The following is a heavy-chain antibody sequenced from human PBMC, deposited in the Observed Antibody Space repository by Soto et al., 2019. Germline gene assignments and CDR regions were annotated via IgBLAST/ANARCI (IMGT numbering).Heavy chain of an antibody. D-gene: IGHD3-10*01. Sequence: EVQLLESGGGLVQPGGSLRLSCAASGFTFSSYAMSWVRQAPGKGLEWVSAISGSGGSTYYADSVKGRFTISRDNSKNTLYLQMNSLRAEDTAVYYCARDDTMVRGVTRRYYYYYGMDVWGQGTTVTVSS. J-gene: IGHJ6*02. CDR3: ARDDTMVRGVTRRYYYYYGMDV. V-gene: IGHV3-23*01. CDR1: GFTFSSYA. CDR2: ISGSGGST.